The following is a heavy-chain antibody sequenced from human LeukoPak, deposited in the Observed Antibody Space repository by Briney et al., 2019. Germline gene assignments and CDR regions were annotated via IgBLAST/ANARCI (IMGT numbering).Heavy chain of an antibody. D-gene: IGHD2-21*02. Sequence: PGGSLRLSCPAPGFTVSSNYMNWVRQGSGKGLEWVSVIYSGGSTYYADSVKGRFTISRDNSKNTLYLQMNSLRAEDTAVYYCARAYCGGDCPLWYWGQGTLVTVSS. V-gene: IGHV3-53*01. CDR2: IYSGGST. CDR1: GFTVSSNY. J-gene: IGHJ4*02. CDR3: ARAYCGGDCPLWY.